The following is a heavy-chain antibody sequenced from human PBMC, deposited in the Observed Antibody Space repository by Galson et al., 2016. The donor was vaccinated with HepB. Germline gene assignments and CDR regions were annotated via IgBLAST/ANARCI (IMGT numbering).Heavy chain of an antibody. CDR1: GFIFSSYG. D-gene: IGHD5-24*01. V-gene: IGHV3-64D*09. CDR3: VKLQRKQGVDV. Sequence: SLRLSCAASGFIFSSYGMHWVRQAPGKGLEYVAAINNNGNITYYADSLKGRLTLSRDNSNNTLLLQMSSLSPEDTAVYYCVKLQRKQGVDVWGQGTTVIVSS. J-gene: IGHJ6*02. CDR2: INNNGNIT.